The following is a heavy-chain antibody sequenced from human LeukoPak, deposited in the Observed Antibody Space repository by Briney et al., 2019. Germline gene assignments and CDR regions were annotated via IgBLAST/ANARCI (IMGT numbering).Heavy chain of an antibody. CDR1: GWSFNDYY. CDR3: ARGQVPAARGYNWFDP. Sequence: SETLSLTCAVYGWSFNDYYWNWIRQPPGKGLEGIGEINARGDTNFNPSLKSRVTISVDTSKSQFSLRLTSMIAADTAVYYCARGQVPAARGYNWFDPWGQGTLVTVSS. V-gene: IGHV4-34*01. D-gene: IGHD2-2*01. CDR2: INARGDT. J-gene: IGHJ5*02.